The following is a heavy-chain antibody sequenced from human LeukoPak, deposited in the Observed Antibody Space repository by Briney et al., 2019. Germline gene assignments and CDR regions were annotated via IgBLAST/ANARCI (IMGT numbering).Heavy chain of an antibody. D-gene: IGHD2-8*01. J-gene: IGHJ1*01. V-gene: IGHV3-23*01. CDR1: GFTFTSYA. Sequence: GGSPRLSCAASGFTFTSYALSWVRQAPGKGLEWVSSISGSGGSTYYADSVKGRFTISRDNSKNTLCLQMNSLRAEDTAVYYCAKDLPNPGTSRHFQYWGQGTLVTVSS. CDR3: AKDLPNPGTSRHFQY. CDR2: ISGSGGST.